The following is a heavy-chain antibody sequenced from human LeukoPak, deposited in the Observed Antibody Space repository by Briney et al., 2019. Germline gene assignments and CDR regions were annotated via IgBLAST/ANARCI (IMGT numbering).Heavy chain of an antibody. J-gene: IGHJ4*02. V-gene: IGHV4-34*01. CDR3: ARLYSGSYYGYFDY. CDR2: INHSGST. Sequence: PPETLSLTCAVYGGSFSGYYWSWIRQPPGKGLEWIGEINHSGSTNYNPSLKSRVTISVDTSKNQFSLKLSSVTAADTAVYYCARLYSGSYYGYFDYWGQGTLVTVSS. D-gene: IGHD1-26*01. CDR1: GGSFSGYY.